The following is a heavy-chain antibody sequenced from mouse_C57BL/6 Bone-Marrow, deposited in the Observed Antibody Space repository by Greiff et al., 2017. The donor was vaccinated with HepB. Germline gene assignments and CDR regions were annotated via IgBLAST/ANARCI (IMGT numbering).Heavy chain of an antibody. CDR2: INPSSGYT. CDR1: GYTFTSYT. Sequence: VQLQQSGAELARPGASVKMSCKASGYTFTSYTMHWVKQRPGQGLEWIGYINPSSGYTKYNQKFKDKATLTADKSSSTAYMQLSSLTSEDSAVYYCARSPNYYGSSLYYAMDYWGQGTSVTVSS. D-gene: IGHD1-1*01. V-gene: IGHV1-4*01. CDR3: ARSPNYYGSSLYYAMDY. J-gene: IGHJ4*01.